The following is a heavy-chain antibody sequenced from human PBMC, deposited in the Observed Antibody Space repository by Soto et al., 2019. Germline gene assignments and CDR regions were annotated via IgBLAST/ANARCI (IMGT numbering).Heavy chain of an antibody. V-gene: IGHV5-10-1*01. Sequence: GESLKIFCTVHGYTFTSLWINGVRQMPGKGLEWMGRIDPGDTYATYSPAFQGHVTISADKATSTAYLQWSSLKASDTAMYFCARIYCTTTTCDSWFDPWGQGTLVTVSS. CDR1: GYTFTSLW. CDR3: ARIYCTTTTCDSWFDP. J-gene: IGHJ5*02. CDR2: IDPGDTYA. D-gene: IGHD2-2*01.